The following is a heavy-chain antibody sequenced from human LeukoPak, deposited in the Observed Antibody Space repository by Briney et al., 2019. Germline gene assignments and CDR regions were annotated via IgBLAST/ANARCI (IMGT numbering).Heavy chain of an antibody. V-gene: IGHV3-23*01. J-gene: IGHJ4*02. D-gene: IGHD2-2*01. CDR3: AKDRGVVVPAAMS. CDR1: GFTFTSYA. CDR2: ISGSGGST. Sequence: GGSLRLSCAASGFTFTSYAMSWVRQAPGKGLEWVSAISGSGGSTYYADSVKGRFTISRDNSKDTLYLQMNSLRAEDTAVYYCAKDRGVVVPAAMSGGQGTLVTVSS.